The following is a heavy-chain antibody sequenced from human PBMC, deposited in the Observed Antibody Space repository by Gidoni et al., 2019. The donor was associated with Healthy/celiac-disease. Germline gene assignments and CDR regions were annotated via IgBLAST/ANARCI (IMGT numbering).Heavy chain of an antibody. D-gene: IGHD3-10*01. CDR1: GFTFSSYA. CDR3: AITGRWFGEYEYFQH. CDR2: ISGSGGST. Sequence: EVQLLESGGGLVQPGGSLRLSCAASGFTFSSYALSWVRQAPGKGLEWVSAISGSGGSTYYADSVKGRFTISRDNSKNTLYLQMNSLRAEDTAVYYCAITGRWFGEYEYFQHWGQGTLVTVSS. V-gene: IGHV3-23*01. J-gene: IGHJ1*01.